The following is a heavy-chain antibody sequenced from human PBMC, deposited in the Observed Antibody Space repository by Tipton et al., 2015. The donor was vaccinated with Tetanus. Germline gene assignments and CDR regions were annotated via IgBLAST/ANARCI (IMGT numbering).Heavy chain of an antibody. CDR1: GFTFRTYG. CDR2: TSYDESKK. J-gene: IGHJ6*02. D-gene: IGHD3-16*01. CDR3: AILILGARKVNRNRFSGLDV. Sequence: QVQLVQSGGGVVQPGRSLRLSCAISGFTFRTYGMHWVRQAPGMGLEWVAVTSYDESKKYYADSVEGRFTISSDKSNNTLFLQMNSLGPEDTAVYYCAILILGARKVNRNRFSGLDVWGHGTTVTVSS. V-gene: IGHV3-30*03.